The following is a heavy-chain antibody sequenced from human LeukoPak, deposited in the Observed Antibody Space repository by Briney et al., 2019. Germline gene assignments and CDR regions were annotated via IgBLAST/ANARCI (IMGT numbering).Heavy chain of an antibody. CDR2: INTGNGST. J-gene: IGHJ4*02. V-gene: IGHV1-3*04. CDR3: AREPVVRGSVDY. Sequence: GGSVKVSCKASGYTFTSHPIHWVRQAPGQRLEWMGWINTGNGSTKYSQNLQNRVTITRDTSANTAYVELSSLTSEDTAVYYCAREPVVRGSVDYCGQRTLV. D-gene: IGHD2-15*01. CDR1: GYTFTSHP.